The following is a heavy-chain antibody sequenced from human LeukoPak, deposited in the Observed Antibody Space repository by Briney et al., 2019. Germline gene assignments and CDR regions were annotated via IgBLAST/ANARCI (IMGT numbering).Heavy chain of an antibody. Sequence: GGSLRLSCAASGFTVSSNYMSWVRQAPGKGLEWASVIYSSGSTYYADSVKGRFTISRDNSKNTLYLQMNSLRAEDTAVYYCARASVADFDYWGQGTLVTVSS. V-gene: IGHV3-66*01. J-gene: IGHJ4*02. CDR3: ARASVADFDY. CDR1: GFTVSSNY. CDR2: IYSSGST. D-gene: IGHD6-19*01.